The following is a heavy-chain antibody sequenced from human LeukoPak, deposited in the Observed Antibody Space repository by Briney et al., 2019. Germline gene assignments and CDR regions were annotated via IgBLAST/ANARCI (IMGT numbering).Heavy chain of an antibody. V-gene: IGHV4-59*01. Sequence: PSETLSLTCTVSGGSISSYHWSWIRQPPGKGLEWIGYIYYSGSTNYNPSLKSRVTISVDTSKNQFSLKLSSVTAADTAVYYCARPVPSRLGWFDPWGQGTLVTVSS. CDR2: IYYSGST. D-gene: IGHD1-1*01. CDR3: ARPVPSRLGWFDP. J-gene: IGHJ5*02. CDR1: GGSISSYH.